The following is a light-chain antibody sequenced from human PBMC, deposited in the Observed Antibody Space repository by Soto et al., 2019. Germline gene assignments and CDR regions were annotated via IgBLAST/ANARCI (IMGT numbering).Light chain of an antibody. CDR2: MAS. CDR3: QQYNSYPKT. J-gene: IGKJ2*01. V-gene: IGKV1-5*03. CDR1: QTIVTW. Sequence: DVQMTQSPSTLSASIGDTVTITCRASQTIVTWLAWDQQKPGRPPKLLIYMASILESGVPSRFSGRGSGTEFTLTISGLQPDDLGTYYCQQYNSYPKTFGEGTKLDI.